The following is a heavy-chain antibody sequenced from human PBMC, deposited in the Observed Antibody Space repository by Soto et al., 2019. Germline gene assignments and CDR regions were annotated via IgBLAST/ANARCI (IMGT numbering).Heavy chain of an antibody. CDR1: GGSFRGYY. CDR3: ARGGGWYIDHYYTMDV. Sequence: SETLSLTCAVHGGSFRGYYWSWVRQSPGKGLEWIGEIYHSGSANYNPSLQSRVALSVDASKSQFSLKLTSVTAADTAVYYCARGGGWYIDHYYTMDVWGQGTTVTVSS. D-gene: IGHD6-19*01. J-gene: IGHJ6*02. V-gene: IGHV4-34*01. CDR2: IYHSGSA.